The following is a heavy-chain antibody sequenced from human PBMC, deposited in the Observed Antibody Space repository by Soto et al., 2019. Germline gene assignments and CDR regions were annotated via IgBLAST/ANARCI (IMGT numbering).Heavy chain of an antibody. J-gene: IGHJ6*02. CDR1: GFTFSNAW. CDR3: TTDMTTGLTYYYGMDV. Sequence: PGGSLRLSCAASGFTFSNAWMSWVRQAPGKGLEWVGRIKSKTDGGTTDYAAPVKGRFTISRDDSKNTLYLQMNSLKTEDTAVYYCTTDMTTGLTYYYGMDVWGQGTTVTVSS. CDR2: IKSKTDGGTT. V-gene: IGHV3-15*01. D-gene: IGHD4-17*01.